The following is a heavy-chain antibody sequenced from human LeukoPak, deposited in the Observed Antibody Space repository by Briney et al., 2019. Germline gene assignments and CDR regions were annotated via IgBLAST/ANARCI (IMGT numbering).Heavy chain of an antibody. D-gene: IGHD2-8*01. J-gene: IGHJ6*02. Sequence: GGSLRLSCAASGFTFSSYWMHWVRQAPGKGLVWVSRINSDGSGTSYADSVKGRFTISRDNAKNTLYLQMNSLRAEDTAVYYCARIDCTNGVCYNYYYGMDVWGQGTTVTVSS. CDR2: INSDGSGT. CDR1: GFTFSSYW. CDR3: ARIDCTNGVCYNYYYGMDV. V-gene: IGHV3-74*01.